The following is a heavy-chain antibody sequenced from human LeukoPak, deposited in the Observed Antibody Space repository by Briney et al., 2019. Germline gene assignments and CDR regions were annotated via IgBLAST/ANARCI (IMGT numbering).Heavy chain of an antibody. V-gene: IGHV3-48*04. CDR2: ISSSSTI. CDR3: ARGDSWNSSYCYYMDV. D-gene: IGHD1-7*01. J-gene: IGHJ6*03. Sequence: GGSLRLSCAASGFTFSSYSMNWVRQAPGKGLEWVSYISSSSTIYYADSVKGRFTISRDNAKNSLFLQMNSLRAEDTAVYYCARGDSWNSSYCYYMDVWGKGTSVTVSS. CDR1: GFTFSSYS.